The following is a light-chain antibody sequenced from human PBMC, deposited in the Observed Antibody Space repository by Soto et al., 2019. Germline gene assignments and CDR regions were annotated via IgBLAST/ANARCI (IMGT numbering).Light chain of an antibody. CDR3: HQDTSIPCT. J-gene: IGKJ3*01. V-gene: IGKV1-12*01. CDR2: AAS. CDR1: QDISTG. Sequence: DIQMTQSPSSVSASVGDRVTITCRASQDISTGLAWYQQKHGKAPKLLIYAASTLQSGVPSRFSGSGSGTDFTLNINSLQPEDFDTYYCHQDTSIPCTFGPGTKVDVK.